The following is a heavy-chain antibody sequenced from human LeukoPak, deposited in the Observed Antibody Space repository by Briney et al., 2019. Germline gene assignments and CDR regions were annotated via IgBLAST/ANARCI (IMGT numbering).Heavy chain of an antibody. D-gene: IGHD1-26*01. Sequence: SETLSLTCTVSDGSISSYYWSWIRQPPGKGLEWIGYIYYSGSTNYKPSLKSRVTISPDKSKNQFSLTLTSVTAADTAVYFCARAPLSGTYYTDAFDIWGQGTMVTVSS. CDR1: DGSISSYY. J-gene: IGHJ3*02. CDR3: ARAPLSGTYYTDAFDI. V-gene: IGHV4-59*12. CDR2: IYYSGST.